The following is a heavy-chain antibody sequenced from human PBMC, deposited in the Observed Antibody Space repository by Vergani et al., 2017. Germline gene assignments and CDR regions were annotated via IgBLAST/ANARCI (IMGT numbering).Heavy chain of an antibody. Sequence: QVQLVQSGAEVKKPGASVKVSCKASGYTFTSYDINWVRQATGQGLEWMGWMNPNSGNTGYAQKFQGRVTMTRNTSISTAYMELSSLRSEDTAVYYCARVRRSPVVVPAAIPWVRNYYYMDVWGKGTTVTVSS. CDR2: MNPNSGNT. CDR3: ARVRRSPVVVPAAIPWVRNYYYMDV. CDR1: GYTFTSYD. V-gene: IGHV1-8*01. J-gene: IGHJ6*03. D-gene: IGHD2-2*02.